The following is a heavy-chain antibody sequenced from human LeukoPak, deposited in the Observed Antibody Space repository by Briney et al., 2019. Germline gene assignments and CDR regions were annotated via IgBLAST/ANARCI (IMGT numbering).Heavy chain of an antibody. V-gene: IGHV1-8*01. D-gene: IGHD6-6*01. CDR2: MNPNSGNT. J-gene: IGHJ4*02. CDR1: GYTFTSYD. Sequence: ASVKVYCKASGYTFTSYDINWERQATGQGLEWMGWMNPNSGNTGYAQKFQGRVTMTRNTSISTAYMELSSLRSEDTAVYYCARAASIAARTAGYWGQGTLVTVSS. CDR3: ARAASIAARTAGY.